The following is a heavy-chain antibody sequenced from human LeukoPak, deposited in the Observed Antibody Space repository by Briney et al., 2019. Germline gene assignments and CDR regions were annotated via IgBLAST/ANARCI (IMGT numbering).Heavy chain of an antibody. CDR2: ITSSSSHI. CDR3: ARVMMGTTVTTFHYYCMDV. J-gene: IGHJ6*03. CDR1: GFTFSHYT. Sequence: GGSLRLSCAACGFTFSHYTIGWVRQAPGKGLERVASITSSSSHIYYADSVKGRFTISRDNAKNEVYLQMNSLRGEDTAIYYCARVMMGTTVTTFHYYCMDVWGVGTAVTVSS. D-gene: IGHD4-11*01. V-gene: IGHV3-21*01.